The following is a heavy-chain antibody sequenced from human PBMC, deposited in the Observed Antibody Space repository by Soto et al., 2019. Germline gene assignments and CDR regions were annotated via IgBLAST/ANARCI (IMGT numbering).Heavy chain of an antibody. CDR1: GYTFTVYY. V-gene: IGHV1-2*02. D-gene: IGHD1-1*01. Sequence: QVQLVQSGAEVKKPGASVNVSCKASGYTFTVYYMHWVRQAPGQGLEWMGWINPKSGGTMYPQKFQGRVTMTWDTSISTLAISLTRLRSDDTAVYYCARDLAKGGGSAGFDYWGHGTLVTVSS. CDR3: ARDLAKGGGSAGFDY. CDR2: INPKSGGT. J-gene: IGHJ4*01.